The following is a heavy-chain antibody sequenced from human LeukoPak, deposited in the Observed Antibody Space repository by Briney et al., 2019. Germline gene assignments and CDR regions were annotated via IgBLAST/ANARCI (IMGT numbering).Heavy chain of an antibody. Sequence: GGSLRHSCAASGFTFSSYWMHWVRQAPGKGLKWVSSISSSGSYIYYADSVKGRFTISRDNAKNALYLQMNSLRVEDTAVYYCARDLGSGIYGTFDYWGQGTLVTVSS. CDR3: ARDLGSGIYGTFDY. D-gene: IGHD3-10*01. J-gene: IGHJ4*02. CDR2: ISSSGSYI. CDR1: GFTFSSYW. V-gene: IGHV3-21*01.